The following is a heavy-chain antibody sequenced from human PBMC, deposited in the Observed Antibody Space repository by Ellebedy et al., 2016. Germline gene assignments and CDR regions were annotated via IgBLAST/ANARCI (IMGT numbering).Heavy chain of an antibody. D-gene: IGHD4-17*01. V-gene: IGHV3-9*01. CDR3: AKGDLGDYGPFYYGLDV. CDR1: GFTFDDYA. J-gene: IGHJ6*02. Sequence: SLKISXIASGFTFDDYAMQWVRQRPGKGLEWVSSINWNSGNIAYADSVKGRFTISRDNAKNSLYLQMSGLRPEDTALYYCAKGDLGDYGPFYYGLDVWGQGTTVTVSS. CDR2: INWNSGNI.